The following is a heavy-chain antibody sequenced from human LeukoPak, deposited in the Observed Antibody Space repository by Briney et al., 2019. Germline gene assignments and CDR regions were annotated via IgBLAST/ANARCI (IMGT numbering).Heavy chain of an antibody. V-gene: IGHV3-23*01. Sequence: GRSLRLSCAASGFTFSSYAMHWVRQAPGKGLEWVSAISGSGGSTYYADSVKGRFTISRDNSKNTLYLQMNSLRAEDTAVYYCAKDQGYSGSYSLGWFDPWGQGTLVTVSS. CDR1: GFTFSSYA. D-gene: IGHD1-26*01. J-gene: IGHJ5*02. CDR3: AKDQGYSGSYSLGWFDP. CDR2: ISGSGGST.